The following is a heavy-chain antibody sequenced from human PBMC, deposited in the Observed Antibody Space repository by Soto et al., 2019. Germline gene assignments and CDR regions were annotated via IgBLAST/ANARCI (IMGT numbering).Heavy chain of an antibody. CDR1: GFTFSSYS. Sequence: EVQLVESGGGLVKPGGSLRLSCAASGFTFSSYSMNWVRQAPGKGLEWVSSISSSSSYIYYGDSVKGRFTISRDNAKNSLYLQMNSLRAEDTATYYCARDGEAAAGVVSGMDVWGQGTTVTVSS. CDR3: ARDGEAAAGVVSGMDV. D-gene: IGHD6-13*01. J-gene: IGHJ6*02. V-gene: IGHV3-21*01. CDR2: ISSSSSYI.